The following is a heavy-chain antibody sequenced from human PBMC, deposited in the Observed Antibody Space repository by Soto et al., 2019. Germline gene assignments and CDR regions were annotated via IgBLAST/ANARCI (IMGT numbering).Heavy chain of an antibody. Sequence: PGGSLRLSCAASGFTFSSYAMHWVRQAPGKGLEWVAVISYDGSNKYYADSVKGRFTISRDNSKNTLYLQMNSLRAEDTAVYYCARDNWNSALFDYWGQGTLVTVSS. CDR3: ARDNWNSALFDY. CDR2: ISYDGSNK. CDR1: GFTFSSYA. J-gene: IGHJ4*02. V-gene: IGHV3-30-3*01. D-gene: IGHD1-20*01.